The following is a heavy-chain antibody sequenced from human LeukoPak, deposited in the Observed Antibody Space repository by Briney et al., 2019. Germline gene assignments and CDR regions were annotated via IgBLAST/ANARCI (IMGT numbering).Heavy chain of an antibody. D-gene: IGHD3-9*01. CDR2: IDPEDDET. Sequence: ASVKVSCKASGYTFTDYYIHWVQQAPGKGLEWMGHIDPEDDETTFADNFQGRVTLTADTSTDTAFMELSSLRYDDTAVYYCASWPYFVMDPNLVSGFDVWGQGTMVTVSS. CDR1: GYTFTDYY. V-gene: IGHV1-69-2*01. CDR3: ASWPYFVMDPNLVSGFDV. J-gene: IGHJ3*01.